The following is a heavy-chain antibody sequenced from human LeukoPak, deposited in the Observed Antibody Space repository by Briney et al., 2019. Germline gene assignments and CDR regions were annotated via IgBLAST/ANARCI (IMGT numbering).Heavy chain of an antibody. CDR3: ARDSLEYGDQNPNYYYYGMDV. V-gene: IGHV1-69*04. Sequence: SVKVSCKASGGTFSSYAISWVRQAPGQGLEWMGRIIPIFGIANYAQKFQGRVTITADKSTSTAYMELSSLRSEDTAVYNCARDSLEYGDQNPNYYYYGMDVWGQGTTVTVSS. CDR1: GGTFSSYA. J-gene: IGHJ6*02. D-gene: IGHD4-17*01. CDR2: IIPIFGIA.